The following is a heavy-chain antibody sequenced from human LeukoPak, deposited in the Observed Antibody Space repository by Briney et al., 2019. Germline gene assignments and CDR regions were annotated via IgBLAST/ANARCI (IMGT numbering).Heavy chain of an antibody. D-gene: IGHD4-17*01. CDR1: GFTLSTYY. CDR2: LTSDWSGT. V-gene: IGHV3-74*01. CDR3: VSNLWAPTVH. J-gene: IGHJ4*02. Sequence: GGALRLSRAASGFTLSTYYMDWVRPGPGRGLVWISRLTSDWSGTGYADSVKGRFTLSRDNVQNTLYLSMNRLTDDDTAVCFCVSNLWAPTVHWGQGTLVTVSS.